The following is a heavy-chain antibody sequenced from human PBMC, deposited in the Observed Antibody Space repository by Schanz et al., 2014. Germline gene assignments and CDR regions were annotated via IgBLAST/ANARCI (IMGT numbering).Heavy chain of an antibody. V-gene: IGHV1-69*04. CDR2: IIPILGIA. D-gene: IGHD4-17*01. CDR3: ARGYGDSPTDF. Sequence: QGQLVQSGPEVKKPGSSMKVSCKASGGTFSTYPINWLRQAPGQGLEWMGRIIPILGIANYAQKFQGRVTITADRSTSTAYMELSSLRSEDTAVYYCARGYGDSPTDFWGQGTLVTVSS. CDR1: GGTFSTYP. J-gene: IGHJ4*02.